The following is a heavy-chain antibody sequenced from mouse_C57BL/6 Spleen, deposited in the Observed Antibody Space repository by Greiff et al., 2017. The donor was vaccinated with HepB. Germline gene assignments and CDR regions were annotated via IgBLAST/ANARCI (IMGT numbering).Heavy chain of an antibody. Sequence: QVQLQQPGAELVMPGASVKLSCKASGYTFTSYWMHWVKQRPGQGLEWIGEIDPSDSYTNYNQKFKGKSTLTVDKSSSTAYMQLSSLTSEDSAVYYCARTEHYGSSYAWFAYWGQGTLVTVSA. CDR3: ARTEHYGSSYAWFAY. J-gene: IGHJ3*01. V-gene: IGHV1-69*01. D-gene: IGHD1-1*01. CDR2: IDPSDSYT. CDR1: GYTFTSYW.